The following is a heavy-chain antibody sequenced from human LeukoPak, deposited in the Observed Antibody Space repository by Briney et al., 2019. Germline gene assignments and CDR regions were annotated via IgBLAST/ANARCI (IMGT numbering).Heavy chain of an antibody. J-gene: IGHJ6*03. Sequence: GGSLRLSCAASGFTFSSYGMHWVRQAPGKGLEWVAFIRYDGSNKYYADSVKGRFTISRDNSKNTLYLQMNSLRAEDTAVYYCARDREVVTAKAQMDVWGKGTTVTVSS. D-gene: IGHD2-21*02. CDR1: GFTFSSYG. CDR2: IRYDGSNK. V-gene: IGHV3-30*02. CDR3: ARDREVVTAKAQMDV.